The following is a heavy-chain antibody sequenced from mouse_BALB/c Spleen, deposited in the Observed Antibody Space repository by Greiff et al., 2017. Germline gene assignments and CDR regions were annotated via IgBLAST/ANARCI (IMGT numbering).Heavy chain of an antibody. D-gene: IGHD2-4*01. Sequence: VQLKESGAELVKPGASVKLSCTASGFNIKDTYMHWVKQRPEQGLEWIGRIDPANGNTKYDPKFQGKATITADTSSNTAYLQLSSLTSEDTAVYYCARDDYEGLYYYAMDYWGQGTSVTVSS. V-gene: IGHV14-3*02. CDR1: GFNIKDTY. CDR2: IDPANGNT. CDR3: ARDDYEGLYYYAMDY. J-gene: IGHJ4*01.